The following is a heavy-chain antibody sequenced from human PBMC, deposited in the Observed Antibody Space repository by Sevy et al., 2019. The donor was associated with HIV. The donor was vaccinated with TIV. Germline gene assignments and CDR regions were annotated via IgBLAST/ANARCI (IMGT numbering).Heavy chain of an antibody. J-gene: IGHJ3*02. CDR1: GFSFSDYG. D-gene: IGHD1-1*01. CDR2: ISHDGSDQ. V-gene: IGHV3-30*18. Sequence: GGSLRLSCAASGFSFSDYGVHWVRQAPGKGLEWVALISHDGSDQYYAVSVKGRFTISRDNSKNTLYLQMNSLGSEDTAVYYCAKRYHTRLIGTRGHAFDMWGQGTVVTVSS. CDR3: AKRYHTRLIGTRGHAFDM.